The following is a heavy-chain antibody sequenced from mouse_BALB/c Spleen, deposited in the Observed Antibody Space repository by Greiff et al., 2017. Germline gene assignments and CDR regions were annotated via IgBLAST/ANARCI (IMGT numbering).Heavy chain of an antibody. D-gene: IGHD1-1*01. CDR3: ARSYYGSRYWYFDV. J-gene: IGHJ1*01. V-gene: IGHV1-7*01. CDR2: INPSTGYT. Sequence: QVQLQQSGAELAKPGASVKMSCKASGYTFTSYWMHWVKQRPGQGLEWIGYINPSTGYTEYNQKFKDKATLTADKSSSTAYMQLSSLTSEDSAVYYCARSYYGSRYWYFDVWGAGTTVTVSS. CDR1: GYTFTSYW.